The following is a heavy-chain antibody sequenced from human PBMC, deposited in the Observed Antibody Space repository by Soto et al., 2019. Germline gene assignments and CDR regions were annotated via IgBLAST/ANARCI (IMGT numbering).Heavy chain of an antibody. CDR3: ARDDSSGYYYPPAFDI. CDR2: IIPIFGTA. CDR1: GGTFSSYA. J-gene: IGHJ3*02. D-gene: IGHD3-22*01. Sequence: QVQLVQSGAEVKKPGSSVKVSCKASGGTFSSYAISWVRQAPGQGLDWMGGIIPIFGTANYAQKFQGRVTITADESTSTAYMELSSLRSEDTAVYYCARDDSSGYYYPPAFDIWGQGTMVTVSS. V-gene: IGHV1-69*01.